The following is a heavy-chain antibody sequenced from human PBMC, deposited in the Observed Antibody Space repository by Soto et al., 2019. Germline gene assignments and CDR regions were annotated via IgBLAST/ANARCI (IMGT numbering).Heavy chain of an antibody. D-gene: IGHD2-2*01. CDR2: FDPEDGET. CDR1: GYTLTELS. CDR3: ATAKEYCSSTSCPVYYFDY. Sequence: ASVKVSCKVSGYTLTELSMHWVRQAPGKGLEWMGGFDPEDGETIYAQKFQGRVTMTEDTSTDTAYMELSSLRSEDTAVYYCATAKEYCSSTSCPVYYFDYWGQGTLVTVSS. J-gene: IGHJ4*02. V-gene: IGHV1-24*01.